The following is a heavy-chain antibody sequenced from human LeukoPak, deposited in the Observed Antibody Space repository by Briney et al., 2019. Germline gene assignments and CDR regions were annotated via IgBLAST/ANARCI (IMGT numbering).Heavy chain of an antibody. J-gene: IGHJ4*02. Sequence: GGSLRLSCAASGFTFSSYAMSWVRRAPRKGLEWVSTIMIGGDGKHYADSVKGRFTISRDRSESTLYLQMNGLRADDTAVYYCVRAAPRDCSPASCSLFDTWGQGTLVTVSS. CDR1: GFTFSSYA. CDR3: VRAAPRDCSPASCSLFDT. D-gene: IGHD2-2*01. CDR2: IMIGGDGK. V-gene: IGHV3-23*01.